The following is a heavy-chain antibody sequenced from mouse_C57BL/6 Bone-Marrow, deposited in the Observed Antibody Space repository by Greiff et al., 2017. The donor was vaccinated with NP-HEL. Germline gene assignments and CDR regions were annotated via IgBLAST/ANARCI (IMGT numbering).Heavy chain of an antibody. CDR3: ARGPWLLLAMDY. Sequence: VQLQQSGPELVKPGASVKISCKASGYTFTDYYMNWVKQSHGKSLEWIGDINPNNGGTSYNQKFKGKATLTVDKSSSTAYMELRSLTSEDSAVYYCARGPWLLLAMDYWGQGTSVTVSS. D-gene: IGHD2-3*01. J-gene: IGHJ4*01. V-gene: IGHV1-26*01. CDR2: INPNNGGT. CDR1: GYTFTDYY.